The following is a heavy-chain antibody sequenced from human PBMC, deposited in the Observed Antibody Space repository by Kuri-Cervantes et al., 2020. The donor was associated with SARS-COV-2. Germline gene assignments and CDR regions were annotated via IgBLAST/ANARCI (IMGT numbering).Heavy chain of an antibody. CDR1: GGSISSSSYY. D-gene: IGHD3-3*01. CDR3: ARQMMSSITIFGVVITRNWFDP. J-gene: IGHJ5*02. V-gene: IGHV4-39*01. CDR2: IYYSGST. Sequence: GSLRLSCTVSGGSISSSSYYWGWIRQPPGKGLEWIGSIYYSGSTYYNRSIKIRVTISVDTSKNQFSLKLSSVTAADTAVYYCARQMMSSITIFGVVITRNWFDPWGQGTLVTVSS.